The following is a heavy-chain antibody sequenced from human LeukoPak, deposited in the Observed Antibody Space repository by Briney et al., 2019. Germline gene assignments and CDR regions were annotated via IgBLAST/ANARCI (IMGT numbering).Heavy chain of an antibody. J-gene: IGHJ3*02. CDR1: GGSISSSSYY. CDR2: IYYSGST. CDR3: AREVVAATLYAFGI. D-gene: IGHD2-15*01. V-gene: IGHV4-39*07. Sequence: SETLSLTCTVSGGSISSSSYYWGWIRQPPGKGLEWIGSIYYSGSTYYNPSLKSRVTISVDTSKNQFSLKLSSVTAADTAVYYCAREVVAATLYAFGIWGQGTMVTVSS.